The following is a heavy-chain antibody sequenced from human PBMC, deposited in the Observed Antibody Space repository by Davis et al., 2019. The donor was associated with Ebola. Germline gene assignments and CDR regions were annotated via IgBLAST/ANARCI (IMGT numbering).Heavy chain of an antibody. Sequence: ASVTVSCQASGYTFTSYAMHWVRQAPGQRLEWMGWINAGNGNTKYSQKFQGRVTITRDTSASTAYMELSSLRSEDTAVYYCARGGVAGYPIYYGMDVWGQGTTVTVSS. D-gene: IGHD6-19*01. J-gene: IGHJ6*02. CDR1: GYTFTSYA. CDR2: INAGNGNT. CDR3: ARGGVAGYPIYYGMDV. V-gene: IGHV1-3*01.